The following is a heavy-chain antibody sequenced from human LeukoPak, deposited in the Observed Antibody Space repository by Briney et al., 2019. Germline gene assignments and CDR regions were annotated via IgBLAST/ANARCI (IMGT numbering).Heavy chain of an antibody. CDR2: ISYDGSNK. Sequence: PGGSLRLSYAASGFTFSSYGMHWVRQAPGKGLEWVAVISYDGSNKYYADSVKGRFTISRDNSKNTLYLQMNSLRAEDTAVYYCAREERVYYYYYGMDVWGQGTTVTVSS. V-gene: IGHV3-30*03. D-gene: IGHD6-25*01. J-gene: IGHJ6*02. CDR1: GFTFSSYG. CDR3: AREERVYYYYYGMDV.